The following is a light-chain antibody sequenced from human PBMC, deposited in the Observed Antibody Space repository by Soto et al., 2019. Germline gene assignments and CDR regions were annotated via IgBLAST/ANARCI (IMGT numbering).Light chain of an antibody. Sequence: EIVLTQSPVTLSLSPGERATLSCRASQSVRTYLAWYQVKPGQAPRLLIYDASSRASGVPARFSGSGSGTDFTLNIRSLEPEDFAIYYCQQRNTWPPITFGQGTRLEIK. CDR1: QSVRTY. CDR3: QQRNTWPPIT. CDR2: DAS. V-gene: IGKV3-11*01. J-gene: IGKJ5*01.